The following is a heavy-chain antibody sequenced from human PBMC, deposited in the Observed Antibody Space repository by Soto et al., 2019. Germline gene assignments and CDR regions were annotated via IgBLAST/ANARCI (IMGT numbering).Heavy chain of an antibody. D-gene: IGHD6-13*01. CDR2: IWYDGSNK. J-gene: IGHJ3*02. V-gene: IGHV3-33*01. CDR1: GFTFSSYG. Sequence: ESGGGVVQPGRSLRLSCAASGFTFSSYGMHWVRQAPGKGLEWVAVIWYDGSNKYYADSVKGRFTISRDNSKNTLYLQMNSLRAEDTAVYYCARDQLGIAAAGNAFDIWGQGTMVTVSS. CDR3: ARDQLGIAAAGNAFDI.